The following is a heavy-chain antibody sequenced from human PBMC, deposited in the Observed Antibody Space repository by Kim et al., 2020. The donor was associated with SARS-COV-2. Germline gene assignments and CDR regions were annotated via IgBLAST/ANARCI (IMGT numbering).Heavy chain of an antibody. Sequence: SVKGRFTISRENAKNSLYLQMNSLRAGDTAVYYCARGDTMVRGVSAGMDVWGQGTTVTVSS. J-gene: IGHJ6*02. D-gene: IGHD3-10*01. CDR3: ARGDTMVRGVSAGMDV. V-gene: IGHV3-13*01.